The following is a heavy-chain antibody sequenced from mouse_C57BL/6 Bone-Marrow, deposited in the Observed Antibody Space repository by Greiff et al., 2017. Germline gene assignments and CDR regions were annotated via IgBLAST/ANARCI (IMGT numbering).Heavy chain of an antibody. CDR2: INPNNGGT. Sequence: VQLQQSGPELVKPGASVKISCKASGYTFTDYYMNWVKQSNGKSLEWIGDINPNNGGTSYNQKFKGKATLTVDQSSSTAYMELRSLTSEDSAVYYCARTGMGGYDPFFAGGGKGTLVTASA. V-gene: IGHV1-26*01. CDR1: GYTFTDYY. J-gene: IGHJ3*01. D-gene: IGHD2-2*01. CDR3: ARTGMGGYDPFFAG.